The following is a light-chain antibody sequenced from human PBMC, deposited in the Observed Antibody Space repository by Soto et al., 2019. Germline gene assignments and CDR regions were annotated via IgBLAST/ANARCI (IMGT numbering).Light chain of an antibody. CDR1: QSVSSSY. J-gene: IGKJ4*01. CDR2: GAS. Sequence: EIVLTQSPGTLSLSPGERATLSCRASQSVSSSYLAWCQQKPGQAPRLLIYGASSRATGIPDRFSGSGAGTDFTLTISRLEPEDCAVYYFQQYGTSRLTFGGGTKVEIK. CDR3: QQYGTSRLT. V-gene: IGKV3-20*01.